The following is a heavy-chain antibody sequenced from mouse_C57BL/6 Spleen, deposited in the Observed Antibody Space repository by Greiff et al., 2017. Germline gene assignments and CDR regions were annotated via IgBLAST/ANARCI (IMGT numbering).Heavy chain of an antibody. CDR1: GYSITSGYD. D-gene: IGHD2-3*01. V-gene: IGHV3-1*01. Sequence: EVQLVESGPGMVKPSPSLSLTCTVTGYSITSGYDWHWIRHFPGNKLEWMGYISYSGSTNYNPSLKSRISITHDTSKNHFFLKLNSLTTEDTATYYCARDDGYGDYAMDYWGQGTSVTVSA. CDR2: ISYSGST. CDR3: ARDDGYGDYAMDY. J-gene: IGHJ4*01.